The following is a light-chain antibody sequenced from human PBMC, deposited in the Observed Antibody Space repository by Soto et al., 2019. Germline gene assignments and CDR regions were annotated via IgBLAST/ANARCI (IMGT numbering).Light chain of an antibody. Sequence: EIVLTQSPGTLSLSPGERATLSCRASQSVSSSYLAWYQQKPGQAPRLLIYGASSRATGIPDRFSGSGSGTDCTVTISRLEPEDFAVYYCQQYGSSPFTFGPGTKVDIK. CDR1: QSVSSSY. CDR2: GAS. J-gene: IGKJ3*01. V-gene: IGKV3-20*01. CDR3: QQYGSSPFT.